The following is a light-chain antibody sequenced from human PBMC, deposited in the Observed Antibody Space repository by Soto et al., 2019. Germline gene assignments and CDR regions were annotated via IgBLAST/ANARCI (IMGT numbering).Light chain of an antibody. CDR1: SSNIGSFYD. CDR3: QSYDNSLSHVV. V-gene: IGLV1-40*01. J-gene: IGLJ2*01. Sequence: QSVLTQPPSVSGAPGQRVTIPCTGSSSNIGSFYDVHWYQQLPGTIPKLLIYGDNNRPSGVPDRFSGSKSGTSASLAITGLQPEDEADYYCQSYDNSLSHVVFGGGTKLTVL. CDR2: GDN.